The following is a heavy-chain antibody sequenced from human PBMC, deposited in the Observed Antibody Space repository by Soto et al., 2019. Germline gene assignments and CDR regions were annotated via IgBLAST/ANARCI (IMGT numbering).Heavy chain of an antibody. CDR2: SLKKVNSDTT. CDR1: GFTFSDHH. J-gene: IGHJ4*02. V-gene: IGHV3-72*01. CDR3: VRDSMRGGGLDN. D-gene: IGHD3-16*01. Sequence: EVQLVESGGGLVQPGGSLRLSCAASGFTFSDHHMDWVRQTPGKGLEWVCRSLKKVNSDTTEYAASVKGRFTIARDDLDNLLYLQMNSLKTEDTAVYYFVRDSMRGGGLDNWGQGILVTVSS.